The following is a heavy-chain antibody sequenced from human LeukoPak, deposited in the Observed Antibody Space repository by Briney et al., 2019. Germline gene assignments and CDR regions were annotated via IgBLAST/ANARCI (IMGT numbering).Heavy chain of an antibody. CDR1: GGSISSGDYY. Sequence: SETLSLTCTVSGGSISSGDYYWSWIRQPPGKGLEWIGYIYYSGSTYYNPSLKSRVTISVDTSKNQFSLKLSSVTAADTAVYYCARDFPSWTPVGSDYWGQGTLVTVSS. J-gene: IGHJ4*02. V-gene: IGHV4-30-4*01. CDR2: IYYSGST. CDR3: ARDFPSWTPVGSDY. D-gene: IGHD3-10*01.